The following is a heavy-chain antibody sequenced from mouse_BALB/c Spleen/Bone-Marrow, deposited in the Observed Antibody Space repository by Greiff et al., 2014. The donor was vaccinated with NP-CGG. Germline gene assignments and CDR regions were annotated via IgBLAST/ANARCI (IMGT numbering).Heavy chain of an antibody. Sequence: EVKLQESGPELVKPGASVKMSCKASGYTFTSYVMHWVKQRPGQGLEWIGYINPYNDGTKYNERFKGKATLTSDKSSSTAYMELSSLTSEDSAVYYCARGSSWAMDYWGQGTSVTVSS. CDR1: GYTFTSYV. D-gene: IGHD1-1*01. V-gene: IGHV1-14*01. CDR2: INPYNDGT. CDR3: ARGSSWAMDY. J-gene: IGHJ4*01.